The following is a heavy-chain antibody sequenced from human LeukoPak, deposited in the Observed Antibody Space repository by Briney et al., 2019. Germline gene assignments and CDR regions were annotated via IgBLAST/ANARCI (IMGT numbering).Heavy chain of an antibody. CDR1: GFTFSNYA. Sequence: GGSLRLSCAASGFTFSNYAMSWVRQAPGKGLEWVSAIVGSGGSTYYADSVKGRFSISRDNSKNTLFLQMNSLRVEDTALYYCSKWGDYDVLTGYYDSDFWGQGTLVTVSA. CDR2: IVGSGGST. V-gene: IGHV3-23*01. D-gene: IGHD3-9*01. J-gene: IGHJ4*02. CDR3: SKWGDYDVLTGYYDSDF.